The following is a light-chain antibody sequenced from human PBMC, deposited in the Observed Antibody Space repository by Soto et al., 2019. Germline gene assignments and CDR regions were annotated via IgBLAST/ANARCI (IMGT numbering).Light chain of an antibody. V-gene: IGLV1-40*01. J-gene: IGLJ1*01. CDR1: SSNIGAGYD. CDR3: HSYDSSLSASD. CDR2: GTT. Sequence: QSVLTQTPSVSGAPGQRVTISCTGRSSNIGAGYDVHWYQHLPVTAPKLLIYGTTNRPSGVPDRFSGSKSGISASLAITGLQAEDEADYYCHSYDSSLSASDFGDGTKVTV.